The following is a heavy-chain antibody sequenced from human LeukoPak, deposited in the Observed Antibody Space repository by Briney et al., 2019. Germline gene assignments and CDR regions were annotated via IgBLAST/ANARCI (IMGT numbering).Heavy chain of an antibody. CDR2: INGDGSST. J-gene: IGHJ4*02. CDR3: ATSGGSSY. CDR1: GFTFSSYW. Sequence: GGSLRLSCAASGFTFSSYWMHWVRQAPGKGLVWVSRINGDGSSTSYADSVKGRFTISRDNAKNTLYLQMNSLRAEDTAVYYCATSGGSSYWGQGTLVTVSS. D-gene: IGHD1-26*01. V-gene: IGHV3-74*01.